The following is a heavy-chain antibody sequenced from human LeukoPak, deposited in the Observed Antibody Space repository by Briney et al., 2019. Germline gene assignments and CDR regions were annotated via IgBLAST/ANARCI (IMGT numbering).Heavy chain of an antibody. CDR1: GGSISSSNW. Sequence: SGTLSLTCAVSGGSISSSNWWSWVRQPPGKGLEWTGEIYHSGSTNYNPSLKSRVTISVDKSKNQFSLQLSSVTAADTAVYYCARDVAYGDSSYYFDYWGQGTLVTVSS. D-gene: IGHD4-17*01. J-gene: IGHJ4*02. CDR3: ARDVAYGDSSYYFDY. CDR2: IYHSGST. V-gene: IGHV4-4*02.